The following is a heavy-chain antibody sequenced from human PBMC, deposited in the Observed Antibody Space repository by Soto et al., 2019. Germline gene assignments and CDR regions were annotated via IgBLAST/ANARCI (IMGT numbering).Heavy chain of an antibody. CDR2: IIPIFGTA. CDR1: GGTFSSYA. Sequence: QVQLVQSGAEVKKPGSSVKVSCEASGGTFSSYAIIWVREAPGQGLEWMGGIIPIFGTANYAQKFQGRVTITADESTSTAYMELSSLRSEDTAVYYCASPPYCGGDCYSDDAFDIWGQGTMVTVSS. V-gene: IGHV1-69*12. CDR3: ASPPYCGGDCYSDDAFDI. J-gene: IGHJ3*02. D-gene: IGHD2-21*02.